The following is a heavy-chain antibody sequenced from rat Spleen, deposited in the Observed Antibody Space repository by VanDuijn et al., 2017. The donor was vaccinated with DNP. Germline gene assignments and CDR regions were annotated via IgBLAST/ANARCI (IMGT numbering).Heavy chain of an antibody. D-gene: IGHD1-2*01. J-gene: IGHJ4*01. CDR1: GFTFTNYG. V-gene: IGHV5S13*01. Sequence: EVQLVESGGGLVQPGRSLKLSCAASGFTFTNYGMAWVRQAPTKGLGWVASISAGGGSTYYRDSVKGRFTISRDNAKNTQYLQMDSLRSEDTATYYCARSPYSSYMGAMDAWGQGTSVTVSS. CDR3: ARSPYSSYMGAMDA. CDR2: ISAGGGST.